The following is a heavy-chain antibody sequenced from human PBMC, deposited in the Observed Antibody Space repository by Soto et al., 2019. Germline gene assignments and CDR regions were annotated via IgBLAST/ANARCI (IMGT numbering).Heavy chain of an antibody. V-gene: IGHV3-48*02. CDR1: GFTFSSYS. CDR2: ISSSSSTI. Sequence: GGSLRLSCAASGFTFSSYSMNWVRQAPGKGLEWVSYISSSSSTIYYADSVKGRFTISRDNAKNSLYLQMNSLRDEDTAVYYCARDHYDDVWGSYRGGHYFDYWGQGTLVTVSS. CDR3: ARDHYDDVWGSYRGGHYFDY. D-gene: IGHD3-16*02. J-gene: IGHJ4*02.